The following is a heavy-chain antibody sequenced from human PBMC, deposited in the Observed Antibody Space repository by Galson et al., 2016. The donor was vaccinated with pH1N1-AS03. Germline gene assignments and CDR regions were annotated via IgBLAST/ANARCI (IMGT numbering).Heavy chain of an antibody. Sequence: SLRLSCAASGFTFSSYSISWVRQAPGKGLEWVSYISSSSSTIYYADSVKGRFTIYRDNAKNSLYLQMNSLRAEDTAVYYCGPLYIGNYLYDYWGQGTLVTVSS. V-gene: IGHV3-48*01. D-gene: IGHD1-26*01. CDR2: ISSSSSTI. CDR3: GPLYIGNYLYDY. CDR1: GFTFSSYS. J-gene: IGHJ4*02.